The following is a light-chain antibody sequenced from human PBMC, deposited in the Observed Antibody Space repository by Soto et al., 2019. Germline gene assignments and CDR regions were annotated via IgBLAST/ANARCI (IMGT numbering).Light chain of an antibody. CDR3: CSYAGSFTYV. J-gene: IGLJ1*01. Sequence: QSALTQPRSVSGSPGQSVTIFCTGTSSDVGGYNYVSWYQHHPGKPPKLMIYDVSKRPSGVPERFSGSKSGNTSSLTISGLQAEDEADDYSCSYAGSFTYVFGAGTKLTVL. CDR1: SSDVGGYNY. V-gene: IGLV2-11*01. CDR2: DVS.